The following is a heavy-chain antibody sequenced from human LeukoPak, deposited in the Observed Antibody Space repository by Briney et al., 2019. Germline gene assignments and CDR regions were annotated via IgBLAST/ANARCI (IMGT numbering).Heavy chain of an antibody. CDR1: GGSFSGYY. CDR2: INHSGST. J-gene: IGHJ5*02. Sequence: SETLSLTCAVYGGSFSGYYWSWIRQPPGKGLEWIGEINHSGSTNYNPSLKSRVTISVDTSKNQFSLKLSSVTAADTAVYYRARDRYQPYRLNWFDPWGQGTLVTVSS. D-gene: IGHD2-2*01. V-gene: IGHV4-34*01. CDR3: ARDRYQPYRLNWFDP.